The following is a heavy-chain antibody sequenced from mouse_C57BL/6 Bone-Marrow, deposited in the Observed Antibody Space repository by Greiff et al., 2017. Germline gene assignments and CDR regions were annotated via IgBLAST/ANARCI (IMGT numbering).Heavy chain of an antibody. Sequence: EVQRVESGGGLVKPGGSLKLSCAASGFTFSDYGMHWVRQAPGKGLECVAYLSSGSSTIYYADTVQGRFTISSDNAKQTLFLHRTSLWSEDTAMYYCAMPIYYGSSPFYYWGQGTTLTVSS. CDR1: GFTFSDYG. CDR3: AMPIYYGSSPFYY. CDR2: LSSGSSTI. V-gene: IGHV5-17*01. D-gene: IGHD1-1*01. J-gene: IGHJ2*01.